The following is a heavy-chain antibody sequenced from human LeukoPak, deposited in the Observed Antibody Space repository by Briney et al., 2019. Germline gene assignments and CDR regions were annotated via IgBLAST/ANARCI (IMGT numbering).Heavy chain of an antibody. CDR2: IFSDETTK. CDR3: ANLPNINSDDY. D-gene: IGHD4-23*01. Sequence: PGGSLRLSCTASGFAFSTVGIHWVRQAPGKGLEWVALIFSDETTKKYAESVKGRFTISRDNSNNIVYLQMNSVRAEDTAVYYCANLPNINSDDYWGQGTLVTVSS. CDR1: GFAFSTVG. J-gene: IGHJ4*02. V-gene: IGHV3-30*02.